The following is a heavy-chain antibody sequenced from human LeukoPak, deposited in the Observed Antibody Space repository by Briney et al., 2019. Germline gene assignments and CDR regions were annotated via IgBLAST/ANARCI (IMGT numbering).Heavy chain of an antibody. D-gene: IGHD3-22*01. V-gene: IGHV3-20*04. CDR2: INWNGAWT. CDR3: AGYYYDNSRGFDL. J-gene: IGHJ5*02. CDR1: GFKFDDCG. Sequence: PGGSLRLSCAASGFKFDDCGMSWVRQAPGKGLEWVCDINWNGAWTGYADSVKGRFTISRDNAKNSLYLQMNSLRAEDTALYYCAGYYYDNSRGFDLSGQGTLVTVSA.